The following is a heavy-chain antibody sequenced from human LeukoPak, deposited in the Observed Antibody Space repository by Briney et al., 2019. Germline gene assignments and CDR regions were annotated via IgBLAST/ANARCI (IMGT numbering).Heavy chain of an antibody. Sequence: ASVKVSCKASGYIFTTYDIGWVRQATGQGLEWMGWLNPNSGNAGYAQKFQGRVTISRNTSISTAYMELSSPRSDDTAIYYCARRMFLGWFDPWGQGTLVTVSS. J-gene: IGHJ5*02. CDR3: ARRMFLGWFDP. CDR1: GYIFTTYD. D-gene: IGHD3-10*02. V-gene: IGHV1-8*03. CDR2: LNPNSGNA.